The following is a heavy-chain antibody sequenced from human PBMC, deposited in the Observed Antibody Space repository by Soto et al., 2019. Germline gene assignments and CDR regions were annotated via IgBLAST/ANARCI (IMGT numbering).Heavy chain of an antibody. V-gene: IGHV3-48*02. J-gene: IGHJ6*02. CDR2: ITSGSSTI. CDR3: ARERVLVRVAGTPTYYYYGMDV. D-gene: IGHD2-15*01. CDR1: GFTFSDYA. Sequence: EVQLVESGGGLAQPGGSLRLSCAASGFTFSDYAMNWVRQAPGKGLEWVSYITSGSSTIYYADSVNGRFTISRDNAKNSLYLQMNSLRDEDTAVYYCARERVLVRVAGTPTYYYYGMDVWGQGTTVTVSS.